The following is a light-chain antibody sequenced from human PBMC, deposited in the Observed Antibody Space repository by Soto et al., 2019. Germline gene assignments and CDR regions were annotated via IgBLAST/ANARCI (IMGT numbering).Light chain of an antibody. V-gene: IGKV3-20*01. CDR1: SAVSSIY. CDR3: QQYESSLT. CDR2: GAS. J-gene: IGKJ4*01. Sequence: ETVLTQSPGTLSLSPGERATLSCRASSAVSSIYLAWYQQKPGQAPRLLIYGASSRATGIPDRFSGSGSGTDFTLTINRLEPEDFGVYYCQQYESSLTFGGGTKVDIK.